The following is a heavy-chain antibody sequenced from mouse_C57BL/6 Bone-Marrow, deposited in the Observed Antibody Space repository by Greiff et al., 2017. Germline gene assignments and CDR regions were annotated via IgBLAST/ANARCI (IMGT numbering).Heavy chain of an antibody. CDR3: AREGGYYAWFAY. J-gene: IGHJ3*01. Sequence: ESGPGLVKPSQSLSLTCSVTGYSITSGYYWNWIRQFPGNKLEWMGYISYDGSNNYNPSLKNRISITRDTSKNQFFLKLNSVTTEDTATYYCAREGGYYAWFAYWGQGTLVTVSA. V-gene: IGHV3-6*01. CDR1: GYSITSGYY. CDR2: ISYDGSN. D-gene: IGHD2-3*01.